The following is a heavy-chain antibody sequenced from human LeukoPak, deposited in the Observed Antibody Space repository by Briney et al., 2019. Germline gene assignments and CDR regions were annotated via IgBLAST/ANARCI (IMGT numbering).Heavy chain of an antibody. CDR2: IYYSGST. V-gene: IGHV4-39*07. CDR1: GDSITSSLYF. D-gene: IGHD2-15*01. CDR3: ARMVAATSCFDY. Sequence: PSETLSLTCTVSGDSITSSLYFWGWIRQPPGKGLEWIGNIYYSGSTNYNPSLKSRVTISVDTSKNQFSLKLTSVTAADTAVYYCARMVAATSCFDYWGQGTLVTVSS. J-gene: IGHJ4*02.